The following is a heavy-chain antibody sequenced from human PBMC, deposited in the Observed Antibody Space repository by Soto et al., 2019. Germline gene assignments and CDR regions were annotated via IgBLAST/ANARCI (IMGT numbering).Heavy chain of an antibody. V-gene: IGHV4-30-2*01. J-gene: IGHJ3*02. CDR3: ARDQRGSWGAFDI. D-gene: IGHD1-26*01. CDR2: IYHSGST. CDR1: GGSISSGGYS. Sequence: SETLSLTCAVSGGSISSGGYSWSWIRQPPGKGLEWIGYIYHSGSTYYNPSLKSRVTISVDRSKNQFSLKLSSVTAADTAVYYCARDQRGSWGAFDIWGQGTRVTVSS.